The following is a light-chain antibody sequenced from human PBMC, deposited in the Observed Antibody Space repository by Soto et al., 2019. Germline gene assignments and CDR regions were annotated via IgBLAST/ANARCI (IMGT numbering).Light chain of an antibody. Sequence: QSVLTQPPSASGTPGQTVAISCSGTRSNIGSNPVNWFQQLPGTAPKLLIYGSDQRPSGVPDRFSGSKSGTSASLAISGLQSEDEADYYCAAWDDSLFVPVFGGGTKVTVL. CDR1: RSNIGSNP. CDR2: GSD. CDR3: AAWDDSLFVPV. V-gene: IGLV1-44*01. J-gene: IGLJ2*01.